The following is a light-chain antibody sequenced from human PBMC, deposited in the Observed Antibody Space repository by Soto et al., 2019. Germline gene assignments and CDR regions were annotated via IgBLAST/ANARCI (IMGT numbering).Light chain of an antibody. J-gene: IGLJ3*02. CDR1: SRHNSYA. CDR3: QTWSTDIRV. Sequence: QPVLTQPPSASASLGASVKLTCTLSSRHNSYAIAWHQQQPEKGPRYLMKLNSDGSHSKGDGIPDRFSGSSSGAERYLTISSLQSEDEADYYCQTWSTDIRVFGGETKLTVL. CDR2: LNSDGSH. V-gene: IGLV4-69*01.